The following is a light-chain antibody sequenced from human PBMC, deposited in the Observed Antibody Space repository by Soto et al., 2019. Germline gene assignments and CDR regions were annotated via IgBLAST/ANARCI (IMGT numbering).Light chain of an antibody. Sequence: DIQMTQSPSTLSAAVGDRVTITCRASQSINIWLAWYQQKPGRAPKLLIYKASTLESGVPSRFSGSGSGTDFTLTISCLQSEDFATYYCQQYYSYPITFGQGTRLEIK. J-gene: IGKJ5*01. V-gene: IGKV1-5*03. CDR2: KAS. CDR1: QSINIW. CDR3: QQYYSYPIT.